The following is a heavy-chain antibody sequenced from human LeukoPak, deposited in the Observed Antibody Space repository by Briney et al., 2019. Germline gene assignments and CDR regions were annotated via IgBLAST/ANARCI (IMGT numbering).Heavy chain of an antibody. V-gene: IGHV1-2*06. CDR3: ARDQGSLTRSWYTGY. Sequence: ASVKVSCKASGYTFTCYHIHWVRQAPGQGLEWMGRINPYSGDTNFAQKFQGRVTMTRDTSITTAYMDLSSLTPDDTAVYFCARDQGSLTRSWYTGYWGQGTLVTVSS. CDR2: INPYSGDT. CDR1: GYTFTCYH. D-gene: IGHD6-13*01. J-gene: IGHJ4*02.